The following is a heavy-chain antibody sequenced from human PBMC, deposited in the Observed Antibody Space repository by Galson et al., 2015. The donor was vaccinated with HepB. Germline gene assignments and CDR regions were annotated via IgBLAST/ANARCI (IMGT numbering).Heavy chain of an antibody. J-gene: IGHJ2*01. Sequence: SLRLSCAASGFTFSSYAMSWVRQAPGKGLEWVSAISGSGGSTYYADSVKGRFTISRDNSKNTLYLQMNSLRAEDTAVYYCAKDGTPTTVTTWVWYFDLWGRGTLVTVSS. CDR1: GFTFSSYA. V-gene: IGHV3-23*01. CDR2: ISGSGGST. D-gene: IGHD4-11*01. CDR3: AKDGTPTTVTTWVWYFDL.